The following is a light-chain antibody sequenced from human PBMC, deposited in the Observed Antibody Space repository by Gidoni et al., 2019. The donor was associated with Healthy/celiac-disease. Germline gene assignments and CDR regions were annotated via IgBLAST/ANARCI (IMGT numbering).Light chain of an antibody. CDR3: AAWDDSLSRSKV. V-gene: IGLV1-47*01. CDR1: SSNIGSNY. J-gene: IGLJ2*01. CDR2: RKN. Sequence: QSVLTQPPSASGTPGQRATISCSGSSSNIGSNYVYWYQQLPGTAPKLLIYRKNQRPSGVPDRFSGSKSGTSASLAISGLRSEDEADYYCAAWDDSLSRSKVFGGGTKLTVL.